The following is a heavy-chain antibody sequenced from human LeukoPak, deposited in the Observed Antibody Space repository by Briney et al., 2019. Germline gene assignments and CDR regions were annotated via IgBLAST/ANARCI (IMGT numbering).Heavy chain of an antibody. J-gene: IGHJ5*01. D-gene: IGHD2-2*01. V-gene: IGHV4-30-4*01. CDR2: IYYSGST. CDR1: GGSISSGDYY. Sequence: PSETLSLTCTVSGGSISSGDYYWSWIRQPPGKGLEWIGYIYYSGSTYYNPSLKSRVTISVDTSKNQFSLKLSSETAADTAVYYCARADVVVPAAMPGGDWFDPWGQGTLVTVSS. CDR3: ARADVVVPAAMPGGDWFDP.